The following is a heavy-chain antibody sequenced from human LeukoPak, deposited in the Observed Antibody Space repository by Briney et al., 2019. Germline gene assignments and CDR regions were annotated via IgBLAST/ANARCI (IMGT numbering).Heavy chain of an antibody. CDR3: TRVSCGGGSCYESRGAFDI. CDR1: GGSISNYY. Sequence: SETLSLTCTVSGGSISNYYWNWIRQPPGKGLEWIGYIYYTGSTNYNPSLKSRVTMSVDTSKNQFSLKLSSVTAADTAMYFCTRVSCGGGSCYESRGAFDIWGQGTIVIASS. CDR2: IYYTGST. D-gene: IGHD2-15*01. J-gene: IGHJ3*02. V-gene: IGHV4-59*12.